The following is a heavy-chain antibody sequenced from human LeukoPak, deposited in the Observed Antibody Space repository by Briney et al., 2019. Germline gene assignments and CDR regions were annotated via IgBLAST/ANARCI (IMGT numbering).Heavy chain of an antibody. CDR1: GFTFSSYA. CDR3: ATVSSVYAEYFQH. J-gene: IGHJ1*01. CDR2: ISYDENKK. D-gene: IGHD5/OR15-5a*01. Sequence: GGSLRLSCSASGFTFSSYAMHWVRQAPGKGLEWVAVISYDENKKFYADSVKGQFTISRDNSKNTLYLQMDSLRAEDTAVYYCATVSSVYAEYFQHWGLGTLVTVSS. V-gene: IGHV3-30-3*01.